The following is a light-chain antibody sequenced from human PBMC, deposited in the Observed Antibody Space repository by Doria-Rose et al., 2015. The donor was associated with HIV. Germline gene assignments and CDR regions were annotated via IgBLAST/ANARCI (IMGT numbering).Light chain of an antibody. CDR3: QQYYDTPS. Sequence: VLTQPPESLGMSLGEWATLNCKSNQSLLYTSKNYLAWYQQKPGQPPKLLIYWASTRQSGVPARFSGSGSGTDFTLTISSLEAEDVAVYYCQQYYDTPSFGPGTTVDIK. CDR1: QSLLYTSKNY. J-gene: IGKJ3*01. CDR2: WAS. V-gene: IGKV4-1*01.